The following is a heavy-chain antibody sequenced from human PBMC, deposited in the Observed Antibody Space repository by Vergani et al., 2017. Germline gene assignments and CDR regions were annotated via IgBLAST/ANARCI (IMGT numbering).Heavy chain of an antibody. CDR2: ISGQNFRT. D-gene: IGHD3-16*01. V-gene: IGHV3-23*01. CDR3: VKDNDYDADGPFEL. Sequence: EVQLLESGGGSAQPGESLRLSCVASGFTFTAHGLNWVRQAPGKGLEWVSCISGQNFRTHYADSVKGRFTISRDDSKNTVYLQINNLRHEDTALYFCVKDNDYDADGPFELWGRGTLVTVSS. J-gene: IGHJ2*01. CDR1: GFTFTAHG.